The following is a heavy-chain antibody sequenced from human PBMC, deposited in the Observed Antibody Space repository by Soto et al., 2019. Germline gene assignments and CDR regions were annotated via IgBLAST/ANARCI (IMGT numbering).Heavy chain of an antibody. D-gene: IGHD6-13*01. Sequence: GESLKISCKGSGYSFTSYWIGWVRQMPGKGLEWMGIIYPGDSDARYSPSFQGQVTISADKSISTAYLQWSSLKASDTAMFYCARSVLRQQLVLGYRYWGQGTLVTVSS. CDR3: ARSVLRQQLVLGYRY. CDR1: GYSFTSYW. V-gene: IGHV5-51*01. CDR2: IYPGDSDA. J-gene: IGHJ4*02.